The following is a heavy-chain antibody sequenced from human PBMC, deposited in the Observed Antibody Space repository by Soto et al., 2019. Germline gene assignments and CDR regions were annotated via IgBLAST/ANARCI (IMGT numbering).Heavy chain of an antibody. CDR3: ARDRERGYSYGYFDY. V-gene: IGHV4-30-4*01. D-gene: IGHD5-18*01. CDR2: IYYSGSS. CDR1: GGSISSGYYY. Sequence: QVQLQESGPGLVKPSQTLSLTCTVSGGSISSGYYYWSWIRQPPGKGLEWLGYIYYSGSSYYNPSLKSRITLSGDTSKNQFSLNLSSVTAADTAVYYCARDRERGYSYGYFDYWGQGTLVTVSS. J-gene: IGHJ4*02.